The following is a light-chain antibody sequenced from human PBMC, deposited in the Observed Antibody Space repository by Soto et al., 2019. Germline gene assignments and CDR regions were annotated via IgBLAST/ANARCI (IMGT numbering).Light chain of an antibody. CDR2: GVT. J-gene: IGLJ1*01. CDR3: SSFTSNRIYV. Sequence: QSSMTKSPSLSGSPGQSITISCTGNHNDIGTYDYVSWYQQHPGRAPRLLIHGVTTRPSGISGRFSASKSGLTASLTISGLQPEDEADYYCSSFTSNRIYVFGPGTKVTF. CDR1: HNDIGTYDY. V-gene: IGLV2-14*03.